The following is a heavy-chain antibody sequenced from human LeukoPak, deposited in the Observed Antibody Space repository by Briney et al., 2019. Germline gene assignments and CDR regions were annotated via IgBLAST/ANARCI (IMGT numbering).Heavy chain of an antibody. CDR2: ISSSSSYI. CDR1: GFTFSSYS. D-gene: IGHD3-22*01. J-gene: IGHJ4*02. CDR3: ARVVISSGYYSDY. Sequence: PGGSLGLSCAASGFTFSSYSMNWVRQAPGKGLEWVSSISSSSSYIYYADSVKGRFTISRDNAKNSLYLQMNSLRAEDTAVYYCARVVISSGYYSDYWGQGTLVTVSS. V-gene: IGHV3-21*01.